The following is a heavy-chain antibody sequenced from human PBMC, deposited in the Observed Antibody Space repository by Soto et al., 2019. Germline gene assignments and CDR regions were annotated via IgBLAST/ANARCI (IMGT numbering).Heavy chain of an antibody. CDR3: AKLLVLEGEVQDFDY. D-gene: IGHD3-3*01. V-gene: IGHV3-30*18. Sequence: QVQLVESGGGVVQPGRSLRLSCAASGFSFSTSGMHWVRQAPGKGLEWVAVIPYDGSHQYYADSVKGRFTISRDNSKNTLYLQMNILRPEDTAVYYCAKLLVLEGEVQDFDYWGQGALVTVSS. CDR2: IPYDGSHQ. J-gene: IGHJ4*02. CDR1: GFSFSTSG.